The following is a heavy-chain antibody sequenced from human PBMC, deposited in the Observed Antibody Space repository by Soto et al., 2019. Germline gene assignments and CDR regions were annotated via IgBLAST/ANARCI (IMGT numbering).Heavy chain of an antibody. D-gene: IGHD6-19*01. V-gene: IGHV4-31*03. CDR3: ARDRVAVAAYYGMDG. CDR1: GGSISSGGYY. CDR2: IYYSGST. Sequence: QVQLQESGPGLVKPSQTLSLTCTVSGGSISSGGYYWSWIRQHPGKGLEWIGYIYYSGSTYYNPSLKRRVTISGDTSKNQFSLKLSSVTAADTAVYYCARDRVAVAAYYGMDGWGQGTTVTVSS. J-gene: IGHJ6*02.